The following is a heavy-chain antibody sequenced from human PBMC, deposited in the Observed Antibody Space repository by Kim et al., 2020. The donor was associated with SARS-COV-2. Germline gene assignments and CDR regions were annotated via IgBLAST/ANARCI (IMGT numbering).Heavy chain of an antibody. Sequence: GGSLRLSCAASGLTFSSYSMNWVRQAPGKGLEWVSSISSSSSYIYYADSVKGRFTISRDNAKNSLYLQMNSLRAEDTAVYYCARVVVPDYYYYYGMDVWGQGTTVTVSS. J-gene: IGHJ6*02. CDR3: ARVVVPDYYYYYGMDV. CDR1: GLTFSSYS. CDR2: ISSSSSYI. D-gene: IGHD2-15*01. V-gene: IGHV3-21*01.